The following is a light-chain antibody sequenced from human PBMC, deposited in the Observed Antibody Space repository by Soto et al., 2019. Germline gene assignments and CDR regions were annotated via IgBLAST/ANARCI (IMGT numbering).Light chain of an antibody. Sequence: QSALAQPASVSGSPGQSITISCTGTSSVVGAYDFVSWYQQHPDKAPKLMIYEVSNRPSGVSYRFSGSKSVNTATLTISGLQAEDEADYYCSSYTTSSTRVFGNGTKVTVL. CDR1: SSVVGAYDF. V-gene: IGLV2-14*03. CDR3: SSYTTSSTRV. J-gene: IGLJ1*01. CDR2: EVS.